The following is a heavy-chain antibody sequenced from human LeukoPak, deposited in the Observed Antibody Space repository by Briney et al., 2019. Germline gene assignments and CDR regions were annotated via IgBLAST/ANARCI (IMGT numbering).Heavy chain of an antibody. D-gene: IGHD3-22*01. CDR3: AKDRGRYYDSSGYYWGYYFDS. V-gene: IGHV3-23*01. CDR1: GFTFSSYV. J-gene: IGHJ4*02. CDR2: ISGSGGST. Sequence: GGSLRLSCAASGFTFSSYVVNWVRQAPGKGLEWVSAISGSGGSTYYADSVKGRFTISRDNSKNTLYLQMSSLRAEDTAVYYCAKDRGRYYDSSGYYWGYYFDSWGQGIRVTVST.